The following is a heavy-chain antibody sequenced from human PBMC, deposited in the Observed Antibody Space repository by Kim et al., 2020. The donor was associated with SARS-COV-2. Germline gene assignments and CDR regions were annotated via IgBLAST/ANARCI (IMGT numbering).Heavy chain of an antibody. J-gene: IGHJ5*02. CDR2: TT. CDR3: TTDIVATIHH. D-gene: IGHD5-12*01. V-gene: IGHV3-15*01. Sequence: TTDYAAPVKGRFTISRDDSKNTLYLQMNSLKTEDTAVYYCTTDIVATIHHWGQGTLVTVSS.